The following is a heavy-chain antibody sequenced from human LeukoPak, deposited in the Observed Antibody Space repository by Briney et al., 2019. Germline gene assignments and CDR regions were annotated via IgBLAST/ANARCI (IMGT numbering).Heavy chain of an antibody. CDR2: IKQDGSEK. CDR3: ARDWSGAYMVRGVIITTYFDY. CDR1: GFTFSSYW. D-gene: IGHD3-10*01. Sequence: PGGSLRLSCAASGFTFSSYWMSWVRQAPGKGLEWVANIKQDGSEKYYVDSVKGRFTISRDNAKNSLYLQMNSLRAEDTAVYYCARDWSGAYMVRGVIITTYFDYWGQGTLVTVSS. V-gene: IGHV3-7*01. J-gene: IGHJ4*02.